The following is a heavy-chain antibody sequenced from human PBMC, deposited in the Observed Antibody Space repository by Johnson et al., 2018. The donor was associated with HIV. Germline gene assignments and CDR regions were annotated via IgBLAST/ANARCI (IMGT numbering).Heavy chain of an antibody. CDR3: AGVGDGSGYYFDAFDI. CDR2: ISSSGSTI. J-gene: IGHJ3*02. D-gene: IGHD3-22*01. V-gene: IGHV3-11*04. CDR1: GFRFSEFY. Sequence: QVQLVESGGGLVKPGGSLRLSCSASGFRFSEFYMAWIRQAPGKGLEWVSYISSSGSTIYYADSVKGRFTISRDNAKNSLYLQMNSLRAEDTDVYYCAGVGDGSGYYFDAFDIWGQGTMVTVSS.